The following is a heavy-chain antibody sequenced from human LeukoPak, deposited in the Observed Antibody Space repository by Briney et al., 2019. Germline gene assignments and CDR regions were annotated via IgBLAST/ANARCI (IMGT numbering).Heavy chain of an antibody. Sequence: SETLSLACSVSGGSTSNSDYYWAWIRQPPGKGLEFIGSIYYSGGTYQNPSLKSRVTISLDTSRNQFSLKMSSVTAADTAVYYCARQWQLLGAFDYWGQGTLVTVSS. V-gene: IGHV4-39*01. CDR3: ARQWQLLGAFDY. J-gene: IGHJ4*02. D-gene: IGHD1-7*01. CDR1: GGSTSNSDYY. CDR2: IYYSGGT.